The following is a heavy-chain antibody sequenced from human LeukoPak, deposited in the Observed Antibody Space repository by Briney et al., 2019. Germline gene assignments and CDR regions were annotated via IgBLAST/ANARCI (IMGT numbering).Heavy chain of an antibody. D-gene: IGHD2-15*01. V-gene: IGHV4-59*01. Sequence: SETLSLTCTVSGGSISSYYWSWIRQPPGKGLEWIGYIYYSGSTNYNPSLKSRVTISVDTSKNQFSLKLSSVTAADTAVYYCASTNCSDGSCYPETFDYGGQGTLVTVSS. CDR2: IYYSGST. CDR1: GGSISSYY. J-gene: IGHJ4*02. CDR3: ASTNCSDGSCYPETFDY.